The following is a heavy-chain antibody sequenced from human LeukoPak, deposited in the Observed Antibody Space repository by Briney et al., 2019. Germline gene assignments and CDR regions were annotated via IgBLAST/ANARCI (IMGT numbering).Heavy chain of an antibody. J-gene: IGHJ5*02. D-gene: IGHD6-19*01. CDR1: GYSISSGHY. CDR3: ALGVAVAGRNWFDP. Sequence: SETLSLTRTVSGYSISSGHYRGWIRQPPGKGLEWIGSIFHAGNTYYNPSLKSRVTISVDTSKNQFSLKLSSVTAADTAVYYCALGVAVAGRNWFDPWGQGTLVTVSS. V-gene: IGHV4-38-2*02. CDR2: IFHAGNT.